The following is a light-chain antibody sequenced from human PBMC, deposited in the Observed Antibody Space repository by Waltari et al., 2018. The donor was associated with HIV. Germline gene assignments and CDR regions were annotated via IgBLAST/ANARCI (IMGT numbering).Light chain of an antibody. CDR2: SYA. J-gene: IGLJ3*02. CDR1: RSNIGSNT. V-gene: IGLV1-44*01. CDR3: ATWDDSLNAWV. Sequence: QSVLNQSTSASGLPGQRVIISCSARRSNIGSNTVTWYQQFPGTAPKLLIYSYAQRPSGVPERFSGSKSATSASLAISVLRSEDEADYYCATWDDSLNAWVFGGGTKLTVL.